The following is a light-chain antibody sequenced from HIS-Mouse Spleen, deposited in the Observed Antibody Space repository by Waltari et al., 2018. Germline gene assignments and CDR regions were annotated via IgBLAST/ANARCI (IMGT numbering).Light chain of an antibody. CDR1: QSLLHSNVYNY. CDR3: MQALQTWT. CDR2: LGS. V-gene: IGKV2-28*01. Sequence: DIVMTHSPLSLPVPPGEPASISCRSSQSLLHSNVYNYLDWYLQKPGQSPQLLIYLGSNRASGVPDRFSGSGSGTDFTLKISRVEAEDVGVYYCMQALQTWTFGQGTKVEIK. J-gene: IGKJ1*01.